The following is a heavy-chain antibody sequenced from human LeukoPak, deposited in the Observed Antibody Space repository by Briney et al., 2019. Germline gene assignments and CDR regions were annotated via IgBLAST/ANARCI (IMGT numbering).Heavy chain of an antibody. CDR2: IHYSGST. J-gene: IGHJ3*01. V-gene: IGHV4-39*01. D-gene: IGHD3-3*01. CDR1: GGSISTSSYY. CDR3: GRHKSIFGDHDAFDL. Sequence: PSETLSLTCTVSGGSISTSSYYCGWIRPPPEKGLEMVGSIHYSGSTYYNPSLKSRVTISVDTSKNQFSLKLSSVAAADTAVYYCGRHKSIFGDHDAFDLWGQGTMVTVSS.